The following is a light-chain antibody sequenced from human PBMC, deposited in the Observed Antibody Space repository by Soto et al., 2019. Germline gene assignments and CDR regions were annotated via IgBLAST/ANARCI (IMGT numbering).Light chain of an antibody. J-gene: IGLJ2*01. V-gene: IGLV2-14*01. CDR3: SSHTTNNTWI. CDR1: RDDVGGYNY. CDR2: EVS. Sequence: QSALTQPPSASGSPGQSVTISCTGTRDDVGGYNYVSWYQQLPGKAPKVLIFEVSNRPSGVSTRFSGSKSANTASLTISGLQPDDEGDYYCSSHTTNNTWIFGGGTQLTVL.